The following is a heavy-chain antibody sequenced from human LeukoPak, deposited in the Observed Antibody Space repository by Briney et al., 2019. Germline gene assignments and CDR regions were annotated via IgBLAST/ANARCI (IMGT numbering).Heavy chain of an antibody. CDR3: ARDRGGSYQHIDY. D-gene: IGHD1-26*01. V-gene: IGHV3-21*04. CDR1: GFTFSTYS. CDR2: ISSGSSYI. J-gene: IGHJ4*02. Sequence: PGGSLRLSCAASGFTFSTYSMNWVRQAPGKGLEWVSSISSGSSYIYYADSVKGRFTISRDNAKNSLYLQVNSLRAEDTALYYCARDRGGSYQHIDYWGQGTLVTVSS.